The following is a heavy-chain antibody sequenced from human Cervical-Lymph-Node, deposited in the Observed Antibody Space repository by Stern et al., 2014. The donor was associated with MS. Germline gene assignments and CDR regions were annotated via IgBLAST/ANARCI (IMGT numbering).Heavy chain of an antibody. Sequence: AQLVQSGAEVRKPGASVKVSCNVSGYTLTELSIHWVRQAPGIGLGWMGGFDPEEDKAIYAQKFQGRVTMTEDTSTDTAYMELSSLRSEDTAVYYCATDILEMASINTFPHWGQGTLVTVSS. CDR2: FDPEEDKA. D-gene: IGHD5-24*01. J-gene: IGHJ4*02. CDR1: GYTLTELS. CDR3: ATDILEMASINTFPH. V-gene: IGHV1-24*01.